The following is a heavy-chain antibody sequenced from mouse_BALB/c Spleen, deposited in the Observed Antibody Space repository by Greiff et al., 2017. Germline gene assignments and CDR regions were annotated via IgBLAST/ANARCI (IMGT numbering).Heavy chain of an antibody. CDR2: INPSSGYT. CDR3: ARPPYSTVVANYFDY. J-gene: IGHJ2*01. D-gene: IGHD1-1*01. Sequence: VHLVESGAELARPGASVKMSCKASGYTFTSYTMHWVKQRPGQGLEWIGYINPSSGYTNYNQKFKDKATLTADKSSSTAYMQLSSLTSEDSAVYYCARPPYSTVVANYFDYWGQGTTLTVSS. V-gene: IGHV1-4*01. CDR1: GYTFTSYT.